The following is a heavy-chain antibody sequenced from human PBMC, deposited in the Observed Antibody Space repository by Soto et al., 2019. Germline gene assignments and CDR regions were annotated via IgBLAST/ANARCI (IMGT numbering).Heavy chain of an antibody. J-gene: IGHJ6*02. Sequence: QVQLQESGPGLVKPSETLSLTCSVSGGSMRSYYWNWLRQPAGKGLEWIGRIYSRGDTNYNPSVKSRVTMSVDTSKNEFSLRLNSVTAADTAVYYCAGIGEDVYYGMDVWGQVTTVTVSS. CDR3: AGIGEDVYYGMDV. D-gene: IGHD2-21*01. CDR1: GGSMRSYY. V-gene: IGHV4-4*07. CDR2: IYSRGDT.